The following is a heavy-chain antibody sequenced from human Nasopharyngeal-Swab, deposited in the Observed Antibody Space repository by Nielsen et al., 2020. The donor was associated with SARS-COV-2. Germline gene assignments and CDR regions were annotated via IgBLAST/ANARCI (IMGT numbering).Heavy chain of an antibody. J-gene: IGHJ6*02. V-gene: IGHV3-48*02. CDR1: GFTFSSYS. CDR2: ISSSSSTI. Sequence: GESLKISCAASGFTFSSYSMNWVRQAPGKGLEWVSYISSSSSTIYYADSVKGRFTISRDNAKNSLYLQMNSLRDEDTAVYYCAREYYDFWSGYIDYYNGMDVWGQGTTVTVSS. D-gene: IGHD3-3*01. CDR3: AREYYDFWSGYIDYYNGMDV.